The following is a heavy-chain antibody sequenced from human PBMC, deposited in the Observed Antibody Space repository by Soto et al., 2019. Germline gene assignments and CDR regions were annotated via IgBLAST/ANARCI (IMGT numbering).Heavy chain of an antibody. CDR1: GFTVSSNY. Sequence: EVQLVESGGGLIQPGGSLRLSCAASGFTVSSNYMSWVRQAPGKGLEWVSVIYSGGSTYYADSVKGRFTISRDNSKNTLYIQINSLRAEDTAVYYCAREFGSSSTNWFYPWGQGTLVTVSS. CDR2: IYSGGST. V-gene: IGHV3-53*01. J-gene: IGHJ5*02. CDR3: AREFGSSSTNWFYP. D-gene: IGHD6-13*01.